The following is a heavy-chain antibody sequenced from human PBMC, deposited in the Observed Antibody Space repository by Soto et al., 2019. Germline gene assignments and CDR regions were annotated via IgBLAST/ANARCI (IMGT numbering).Heavy chain of an antibody. Sequence: SCPTLVNPTQTLTLTCTFSGFSLSTSGVGVGWIRQPPGKALEWLALIYWNDDKRYSPSPKSRLTITKDTSKNQVVLTMTNMDPVDTATYYCAHSPGYSYGYYYGMDVWGQGTTVTVSS. CDR1: GFSLSTSGVG. CDR3: AHSPGYSYGYYYGMDV. D-gene: IGHD5-18*01. J-gene: IGHJ6*02. V-gene: IGHV2-5*01. CDR2: IYWNDDK.